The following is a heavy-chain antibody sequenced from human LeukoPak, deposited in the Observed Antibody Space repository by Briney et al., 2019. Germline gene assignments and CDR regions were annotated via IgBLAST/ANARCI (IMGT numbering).Heavy chain of an antibody. CDR1: GGSISSGSYY. CDR2: IYTSGST. Sequence: SQTLSLTCTVSGGSISSGSYYWSWIRQPAGKGLEWIGRIYTSGSTNYNPSLKSRVTISVDTSKNQFSLKLSSVTAADTAVYYCARDEIRFRLPYYHYGMDVWGQGTTVTVSS. CDR3: ARDEIRFRLPYYHYGMDV. V-gene: IGHV4-61*02. D-gene: IGHD2-15*01. J-gene: IGHJ6*02.